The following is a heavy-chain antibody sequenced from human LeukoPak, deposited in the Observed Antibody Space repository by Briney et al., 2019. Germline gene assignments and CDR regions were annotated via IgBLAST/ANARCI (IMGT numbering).Heavy chain of an antibody. D-gene: IGHD3-10*01. CDR3: ASVWSRDYFDY. CDR1: GYSISSGYY. V-gene: IGHV4-38-2*01. J-gene: IGHJ4*02. CDR2: IYHSGST. Sequence: PSETLSLTCAVSGYSISSGYYWGWIRQPPGKGLEWIGSIYHSGSTYYNPSLKSRVTISVDTSKNQFSLKLSSVTAADTAVYYCASVWSRDYFDYWGQGTLVTVPS.